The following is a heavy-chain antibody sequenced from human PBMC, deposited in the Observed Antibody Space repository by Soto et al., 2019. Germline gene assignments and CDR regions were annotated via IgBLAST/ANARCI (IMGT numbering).Heavy chain of an antibody. CDR2: ISGSGGST. J-gene: IGHJ4*02. CDR3: AKDRTELRPQYYFDY. D-gene: IGHD3-3*01. V-gene: IGHV3-23*01. Sequence: EVQLLESGGGLVQPGGSLRLSCAASGFTFSSYAMSWVRQAPGKGLEWVSAISGSGGSTYYADSGKGRFTISRDNSKNTLYLQMSSLRAEDTAVYYCAKDRTELRPQYYFDYWGQGTLVTVSS. CDR1: GFTFSSYA.